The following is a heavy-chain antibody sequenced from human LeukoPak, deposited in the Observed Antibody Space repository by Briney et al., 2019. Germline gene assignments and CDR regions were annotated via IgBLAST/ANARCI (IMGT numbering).Heavy chain of an antibody. CDR1: GGSFSGYY. CDR2: INHSGST. J-gene: IGHJ6*03. D-gene: IGHD2-15*01. V-gene: IGHV4-34*01. Sequence: SETLSLTCAVYGGSFSGYYWSWIRQPPGKGLEWIGEINHSGSTNYNPSLKSRVTISVDTSKNQFSLKLSSVTAADTAVYYCARHMAYCSGGSCRRYYYYYMDVWGKGTTVTSSS. CDR3: ARHMAYCSGGSCRRYYYYYMDV.